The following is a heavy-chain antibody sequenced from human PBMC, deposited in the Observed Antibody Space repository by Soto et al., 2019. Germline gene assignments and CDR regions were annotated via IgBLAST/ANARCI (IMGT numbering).Heavy chain of an antibody. J-gene: IGHJ4*02. CDR1: GGSISSGGYS. Sequence: SETLSLTCAVSGGSISSGGYSWSWIRQPPGKGLEWIGYIYHSGSTYYNPSLKSRVTISVDRSKNQFSLKLSSVTAADTAMYYCARGRGSGRRSDYDYWGQGTLVTVSS. V-gene: IGHV4-30-2*01. CDR2: IYHSGST. CDR3: ARGRGSGRRSDYDY. D-gene: IGHD3-10*01.